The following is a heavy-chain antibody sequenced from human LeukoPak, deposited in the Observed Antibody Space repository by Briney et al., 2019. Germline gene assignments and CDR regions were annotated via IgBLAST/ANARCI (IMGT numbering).Heavy chain of an antibody. V-gene: IGHV4-59*01. CDR2: IYYDGYP. J-gene: IGHJ4*02. Sequence: PSETLSLTCNVSGASLSSYFWSWIRQPPGKGLEWIGYIYYDGYPNYSPSLRSRITISVEKSKSQFSLNLRSVTAADTALYFCAGTELGYCTVTGCPLESWGQGTLVTVSS. D-gene: IGHD2-8*02. CDR3: AGTELGYCTVTGCPLES. CDR1: GASLSSYF.